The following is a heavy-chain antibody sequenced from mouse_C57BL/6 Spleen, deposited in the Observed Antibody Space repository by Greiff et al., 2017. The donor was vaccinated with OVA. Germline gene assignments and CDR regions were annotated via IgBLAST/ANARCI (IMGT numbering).Heavy chain of an antibody. CDR1: GYSITSGYY. J-gene: IGHJ4*01. D-gene: IGHD2-3*01. CDR2: ISYDGSN. CDR3: ARGGYDGYYRDAMDY. Sequence: EVQLQQSGPGLVKPSQSLSLTCSVTGYSITSGYYWNWIRQFPGNKLEWMGYISYDGSNNYNPSLKNRISITRDTSKNQFFLKLNSVTTEDTATYYCARGGYDGYYRDAMDYWGQGTSVTVSS. V-gene: IGHV3-6*01.